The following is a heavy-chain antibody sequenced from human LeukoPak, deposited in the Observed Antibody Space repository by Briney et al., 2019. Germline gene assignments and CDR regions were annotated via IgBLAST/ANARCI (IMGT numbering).Heavy chain of an antibody. CDR1: GFTFSSYA. D-gene: IGHD4-17*01. V-gene: IGHV3-23*01. CDR2: ISGSGGST. Sequence: GGSLRLSCAASGFTFSSYAMSWVRQAPGKGLEWVSVISGSGGSTYYADSVKGRFTISRDNSKNTLYLQMNSLRAEDTAVYYCAKDRPPYGDYSPVFDYWGQGTLVTVSS. CDR3: AKDRPPYGDYSPVFDY. J-gene: IGHJ4*02.